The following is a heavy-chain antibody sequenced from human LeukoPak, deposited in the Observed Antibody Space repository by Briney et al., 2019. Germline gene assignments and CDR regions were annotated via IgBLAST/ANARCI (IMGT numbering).Heavy chain of an antibody. CDR2: IYYSGST. CDR3: ARHHYYDSSGYYWGEDYYYGMDV. J-gene: IGHJ6*02. CDR1: GGSISSYY. V-gene: IGHV4-59*08. D-gene: IGHD3-22*01. Sequence: LETLSHTCTVSGGSISSYYWSWIRQPPGKGLEWIGYIYYSGSTNYNPSLKSRVTISVDTSKNQFSLKLNSVTAADTAVYYCARHHYYDSSGYYWGEDYYYGMDVWGQGTTVTVSS.